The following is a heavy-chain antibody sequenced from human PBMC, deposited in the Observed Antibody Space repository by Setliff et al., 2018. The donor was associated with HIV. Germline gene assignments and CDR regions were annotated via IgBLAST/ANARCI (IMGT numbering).Heavy chain of an antibody. V-gene: IGHV3-30*18. J-gene: IGHJ4*02. CDR3: AKADDSDGYYWGTFDY. CDR2: MSYDGTNK. D-gene: IGHD3-22*01. Sequence: GESLKISCVVSGFTFSGFGMHWVRQAPGRGLEWVAFMSYDGTNKHYGDSVKGRFTISRDNSKNTLFLQMNSLRVEDTAVYHCAKADDSDGYYWGTFDYWGQGTLVTVSS. CDR1: GFTFSGFG.